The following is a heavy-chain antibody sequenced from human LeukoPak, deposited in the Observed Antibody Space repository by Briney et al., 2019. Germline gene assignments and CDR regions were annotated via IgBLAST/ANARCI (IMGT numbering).Heavy chain of an antibody. D-gene: IGHD6-13*01. J-gene: IGHJ6*03. V-gene: IGHV3-11*04. CDR3: ARDGSSKGATAAAGHFYYYYMDV. CDR2: ISSSGSTI. CDR1: GFTFSDYY. Sequence: GGSLRLSCAASGFTFSDYYMSWIRQAPGKGLEWVSYISSSGSTIYHADSVKGRFTISRDNAKNSLYLQMNSLRAEDTAVYYCARDGSSKGATAAAGHFYYYYMDVWGKGTTVTVSS.